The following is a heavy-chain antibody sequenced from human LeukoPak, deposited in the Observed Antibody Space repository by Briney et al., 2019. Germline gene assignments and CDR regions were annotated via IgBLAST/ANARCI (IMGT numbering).Heavy chain of an antibody. CDR3: ARVALGSWYFDL. CDR2: IIPIFGTA. D-gene: IGHD2-15*01. Sequence: GASVKVSCKASGGTFSSYAISWVRQAPGQGLEWMGGIIPIFGTANYAQKFQGRVTLTTDTSTSTAYMDLRSLRSDDTAVYHCARVALGSWYFDLWGRGTLVTVSS. V-gene: IGHV1-69*05. CDR1: GGTFSSYA. J-gene: IGHJ2*01.